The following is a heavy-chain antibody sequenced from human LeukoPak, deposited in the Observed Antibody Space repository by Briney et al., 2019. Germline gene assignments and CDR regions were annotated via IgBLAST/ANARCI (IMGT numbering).Heavy chain of an antibody. D-gene: IGHD3-9*01. CDR1: GLTVSSNY. CDR3: ARMAGRYDILTGYWYYFDY. J-gene: IGHJ4*02. V-gene: IGHV3-53*01. CDR2: IYSGGST. Sequence: PGGSLRLSCAASGLTVSSNYMSWVRQAPGKGLEWVSVIYSGGSTYYADSVKGRFTISRDNSKNTLYLQMNSLRAEDTAVYYCARMAGRYDILTGYWYYFDYWGQGTLVTVSS.